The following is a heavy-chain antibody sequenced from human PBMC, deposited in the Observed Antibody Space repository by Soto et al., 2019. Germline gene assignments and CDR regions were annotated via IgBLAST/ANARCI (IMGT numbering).Heavy chain of an antibody. J-gene: IGHJ4*02. V-gene: IGHV4-61*08. CDR3: ANRYYDGSGYLHDY. CDR2: IHNRANT. Sequence: SETLPLTCAVSGGSLSRSGYFVSWVRQASGKGVEYIGYIHNRANTNYNPSLKSRVAVSVDTSKNQFSLRLSSVTAADTAVYYCANRYYDGSGYLHDYWGQGILVTVSS. D-gene: IGHD3-22*01. CDR1: GGSLSRSGYF.